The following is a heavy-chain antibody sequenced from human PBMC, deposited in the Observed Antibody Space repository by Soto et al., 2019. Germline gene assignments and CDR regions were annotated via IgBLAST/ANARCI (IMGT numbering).Heavy chain of an antibody. J-gene: IGHJ4*02. CDR2: IYYSGST. CDR3: ARDHGLRYFDY. D-gene: IGHD3-16*01. Sequence: PSETLSLTCTVSGGSISSGDNYWNWIRQPPGKGLEWIGYIYYSGSTYYNPSLKSRVTISIDTSKNQVSLKVSSVTAADTAVYYCARDHGLRYFDYWCQGTLVSVSS. CDR1: GGSISSGDNY. V-gene: IGHV4-30-4*01.